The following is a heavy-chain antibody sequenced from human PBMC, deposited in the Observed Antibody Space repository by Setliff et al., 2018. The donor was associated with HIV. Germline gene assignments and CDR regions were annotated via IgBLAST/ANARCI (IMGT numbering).Heavy chain of an antibody. Sequence: SETLSLTCTVSGGSSNSRYWSWIRQPPGQGLEWIGYMYYSGSTNYNPSLKSRVTISVDPSKNQFSLKLTSMTAADTAVYYCARGVATVATRYFDLWGRGTLVTVSS. J-gene: IGHJ2*01. CDR3: ARGVATVATRYFDL. CDR1: GGSSNSRY. D-gene: IGHD5-12*01. V-gene: IGHV4-59*11. CDR2: MYYSGST.